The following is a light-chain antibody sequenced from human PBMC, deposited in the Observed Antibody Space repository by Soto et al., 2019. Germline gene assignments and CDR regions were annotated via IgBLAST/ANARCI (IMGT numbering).Light chain of an antibody. J-gene: IGKJ2*01. V-gene: IGKV3-15*01. CDR1: QSVSSN. CDR2: DAS. Sequence: EIVMTQSPATLSVSPGERATLSCRASQSVSSNYLAWYQQKPGQAPRLLISDASTRATGIPARFSGSGSGTEFTLTISSLQSEDFALYYCHQYNSWPPGTFGQGTK. CDR3: HQYNSWPPGT.